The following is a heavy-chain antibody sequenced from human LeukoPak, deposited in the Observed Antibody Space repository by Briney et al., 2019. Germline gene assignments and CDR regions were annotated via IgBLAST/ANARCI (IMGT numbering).Heavy chain of an antibody. CDR3: ARVLYYYGSGSYYGMDV. Sequence: ASVKVSCKASGYTFTGYYMHWVRQAPGQGLEWVGRINPNSGGTNYAQKFQGRVTMTRDTSISTAYMELSRLRSDDTAVYYCARVLYYYGSGSYYGMDVWGQGTTVTVSS. J-gene: IGHJ6*02. CDR1: GYTFTGYY. V-gene: IGHV1-2*06. D-gene: IGHD3-10*01. CDR2: INPNSGGT.